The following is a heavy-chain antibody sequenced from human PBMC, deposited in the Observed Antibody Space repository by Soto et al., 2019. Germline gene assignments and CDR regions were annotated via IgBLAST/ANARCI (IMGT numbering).Heavy chain of an antibody. J-gene: IGHJ6*02. V-gene: IGHV1-69*01. Sequence: VQLVQSGAEVKKPGSSVKVSCKASGGTFSSYAISWVRQAPGQGLEWMGGIIPIFGTANYAQKLQGRVTITADESTSTASMELSSLVSEDMAVYYCARCEYSSSGPYYYSMDCLGQGTTVTVSS. CDR3: ARCEYSSSGPYYYSMDC. CDR1: GGTFSSYA. D-gene: IGHD6-6*01. CDR2: IIPIFGTA.